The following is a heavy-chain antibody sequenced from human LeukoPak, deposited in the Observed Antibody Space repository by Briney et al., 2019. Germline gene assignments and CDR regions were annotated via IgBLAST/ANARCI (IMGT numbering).Heavy chain of an antibody. D-gene: IGHD3-22*01. Sequence: PGGSLRLSCAASGFTFRSYGMHWVRQAPGKGLEWVAVIWYDGSNKYYADSVKGRFTISRDNSENTLYLQMNSLRAEDTAVYYCARGLNTYDSSGFYLFWGQGTLVTVSS. V-gene: IGHV3-33*01. CDR3: ARGLNTYDSSGFYLF. CDR1: GFTFRSYG. CDR2: IWYDGSNK. J-gene: IGHJ4*02.